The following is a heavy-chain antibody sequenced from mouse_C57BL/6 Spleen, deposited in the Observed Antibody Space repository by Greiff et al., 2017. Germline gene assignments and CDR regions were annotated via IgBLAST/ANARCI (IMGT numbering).Heavy chain of an antibody. Sequence: QVQLQQPGAELVMPGASVKLSCKASGYTFTSYWMHWVKQRPGQGLEWIGEIDPSDSYTNYNQKFKGKSTLTVDKSSSTAYMQRSSLTSEDSAVYYCARSAQASPMDYWGQGTSVTVSS. V-gene: IGHV1-69*01. CDR3: ARSAQASPMDY. J-gene: IGHJ4*01. CDR1: GYTFTSYW. CDR2: IDPSDSYT. D-gene: IGHD3-2*02.